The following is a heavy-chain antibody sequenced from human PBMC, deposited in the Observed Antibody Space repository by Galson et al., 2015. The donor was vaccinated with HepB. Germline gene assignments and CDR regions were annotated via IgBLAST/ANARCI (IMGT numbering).Heavy chain of an antibody. Sequence: VQLQESGPGLVKPSQTLSLTCVVSGVSISSGGSYWSWVRQNPAKGLEWIGWIDDVWATHLKPSLRSRVTLSVDTSKNQFSLNLWSVTAADTAVYYCAKGRPIDHWGQGILITVSS. CDR1: GVSISSGGSY. CDR3: AKGRPIDH. J-gene: IGHJ4*02. V-gene: IGHV4-31*11. CDR2: IDDVWAT.